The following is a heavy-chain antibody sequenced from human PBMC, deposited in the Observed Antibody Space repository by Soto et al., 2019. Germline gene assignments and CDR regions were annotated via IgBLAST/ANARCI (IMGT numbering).Heavy chain of an antibody. CDR2: IYYSGST. Sequence: SETLSLTCTVSGDSISSYYWSWIRQPPGKGLEWIGYIYYSGSTNYNPSLQSRVTISVDTSKNQFSLKLSSVTAADTAVYYCARAVLPATAPFDYWGQGTLVTVSS. V-gene: IGHV4-59*01. CDR3: ARAVLPATAPFDY. CDR1: GDSISSYY. D-gene: IGHD2-2*01. J-gene: IGHJ4*02.